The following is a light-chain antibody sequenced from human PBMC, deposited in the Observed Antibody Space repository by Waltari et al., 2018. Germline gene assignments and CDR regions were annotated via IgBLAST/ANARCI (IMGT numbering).Light chain of an antibody. CDR3: AVWDDSLSALV. CDR2: RNK. J-gene: IGLJ3*02. Sequence: QSVLTQPPSASGTPGQRVTISCSGSSSNIGRQYVFWYQQLPGTAPKLLSSRNKQRASGVPDRFSCSKSGSSASLASSGLRSEDEAYYHCAVWDDSLSALVFGGGTKLTVL. CDR1: SSNIGRQY. V-gene: IGLV1-47*01.